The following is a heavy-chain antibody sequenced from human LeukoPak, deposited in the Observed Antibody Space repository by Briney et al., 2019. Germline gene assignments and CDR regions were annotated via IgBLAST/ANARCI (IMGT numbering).Heavy chain of an antibody. Sequence: GGSLRLSCAASGFTFSSYWMTWVRQAPGKGLEWVANIKQDGSVKQYVGSVKGRFTISRDNAKNSLYLQMNSLRAEDTAVYYCARDTNGWNDYWGQGTLVIVSS. CDR1: GFTFSSYW. V-gene: IGHV3-7*01. CDR3: ARDTNGWNDY. CDR2: IKQDGSVK. J-gene: IGHJ4*02. D-gene: IGHD2-8*01.